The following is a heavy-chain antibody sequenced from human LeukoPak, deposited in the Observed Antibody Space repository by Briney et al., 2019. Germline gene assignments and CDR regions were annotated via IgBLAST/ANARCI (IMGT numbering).Heavy chain of an antibody. D-gene: IGHD2-2*01. V-gene: IGHV3-7*01. CDR1: GFPFSLYW. CDR2: IKEDGSEK. Sequence: GGSLRLSCSASGFPFSLYWVTWVRQAPGKGLEWVANIKEDGSEKYYMDSVKGRFIISRDNAKNSLYLQMNSLRTEDTAVYYCARHFCSGTSCSNWGQGTLVTVSS. J-gene: IGHJ4*02. CDR3: ARHFCSGTSCSN.